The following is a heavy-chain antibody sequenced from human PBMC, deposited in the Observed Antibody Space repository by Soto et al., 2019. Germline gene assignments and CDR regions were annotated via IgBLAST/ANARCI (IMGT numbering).Heavy chain of an antibody. CDR1: GFSLSTSGVG. J-gene: IGHJ3*02. CDR3: AHRLLRDGYDAFDI. CDR2: IYWDDDK. D-gene: IGHD3-16*01. V-gene: IGHV2-5*02. Sequence: QITLKESGPTLVKPTQTLTLTCTFSGFSLSTSGVGVGWIRQPPGKALEWLALIYWDDDKGYSPSLKSRLTITKDTSKNQGVLTMTNMDPVDTATYYCAHRLLRDGYDAFDIWGQGTMVTVSS.